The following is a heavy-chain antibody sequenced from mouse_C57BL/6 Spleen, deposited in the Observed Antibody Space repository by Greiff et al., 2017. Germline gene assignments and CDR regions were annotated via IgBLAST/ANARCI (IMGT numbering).Heavy chain of an antibody. CDR1: GYTFTSYG. J-gene: IGHJ4*01. CDR3: ARPPPTVVAPMDY. CDR2: IYPRSGNT. Sequence: QVQLKESGAELARPGASVKLSCKASGYTFTSYGISWVKQRTGQGLEWIGEIYPRSGNTYYNEKFKGKATLTADKSSSTAYMELRSLTSEDSAVYFCARPPPTVVAPMDYWGQGTSVTVSS. V-gene: IGHV1-81*01. D-gene: IGHD1-1*01.